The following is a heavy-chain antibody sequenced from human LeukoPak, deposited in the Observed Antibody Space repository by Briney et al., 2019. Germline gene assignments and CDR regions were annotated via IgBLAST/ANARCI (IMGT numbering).Heavy chain of an antibody. CDR2: INHSGST. D-gene: IGHD2-2*01. Sequence: SETLSLTCAVYGGSFSGYYWSWIRQPPGKGLEWIGEINHSGSTNYNPSLKSRVTISVDTSKNQFSLKLSSVTAADTAVYYCARGCSSTSCYYKFAFDIWGQGTMVTVSS. CDR1: GGSFSGYY. CDR3: ARGCSSTSCYYKFAFDI. V-gene: IGHV4-34*01. J-gene: IGHJ3*02.